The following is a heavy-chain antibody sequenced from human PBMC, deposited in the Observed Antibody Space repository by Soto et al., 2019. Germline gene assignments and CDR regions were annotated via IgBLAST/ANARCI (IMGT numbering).Heavy chain of an antibody. V-gene: IGHV4-31*03. CDR2: IYYSGST. CDR1: GGSISSGGYY. D-gene: IGHD2-15*01. CDR3: ARSRPYCSGGSCYGVWFDP. J-gene: IGHJ5*02. Sequence: SETLSLTCTVSGGSISSGGYYWSWIRQHPGKGLEWIGYIYYSGSTYYNPSLKSRVTISVDTSKNQFSLKLSSVTAADTAVYYCARSRPYCSGGSCYGVWFDPWGQGTLVTVSS.